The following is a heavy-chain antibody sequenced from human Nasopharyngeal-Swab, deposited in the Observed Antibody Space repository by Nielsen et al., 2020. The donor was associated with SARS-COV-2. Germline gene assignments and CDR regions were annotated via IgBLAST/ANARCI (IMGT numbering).Heavy chain of an antibody. CDR1: GFTFSGSA. CDR2: IRSKANSYAT. Sequence: GESLKISCAASGFTFSGSAMHWVRQASGKGLEWVGRIRSKANSYATAYAASVKGRFIISRDDSKNTAYLQMNSLKTEDTAVYYCTRLRYSSGLDYWGQGTLVTVSS. D-gene: IGHD6-25*01. V-gene: IGHV3-73*01. CDR3: TRLRYSSGLDY. J-gene: IGHJ4*02.